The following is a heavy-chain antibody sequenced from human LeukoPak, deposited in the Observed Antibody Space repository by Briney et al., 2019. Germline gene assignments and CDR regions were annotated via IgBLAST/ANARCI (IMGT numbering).Heavy chain of an antibody. Sequence: PGGSLRLSCAASGFTFSSYAMSWVRQAPGKGLEWVSAISGSGGSTYYADSVKGRFTISRDNSKNTLYLQMNSLRAEDTAVYYRAKAPWPNCGGDCGRDVAAYYFDYWGQGTLVTVSS. CDR3: AKAPWPNCGGDCGRDVAAYYFDY. CDR2: ISGSGGST. V-gene: IGHV3-23*01. D-gene: IGHD2-21*02. J-gene: IGHJ4*02. CDR1: GFTFSSYA.